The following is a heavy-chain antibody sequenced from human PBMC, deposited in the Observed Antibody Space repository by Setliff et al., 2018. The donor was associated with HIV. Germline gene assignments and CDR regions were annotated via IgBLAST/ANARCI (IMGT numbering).Heavy chain of an antibody. CDR1: GYTFTGYF. J-gene: IGHJ5*02. V-gene: IGHV1-2*06. Sequence: ASVKVSCKASGYTFTGYFIHWVRQAPGQGLEWMGRINPNSGGTNYAQKFQGGVTMTRDTSISTAHMELSRLTPDDTAVYYCTRSNFDVFNRNWFDPWGQGTLVTVSS. CDR2: INPNSGGT. D-gene: IGHD3-10*02. CDR3: TRSNFDVFNRNWFDP.